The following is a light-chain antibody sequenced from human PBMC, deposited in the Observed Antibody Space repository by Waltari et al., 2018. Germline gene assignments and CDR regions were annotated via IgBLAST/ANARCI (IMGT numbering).Light chain of an antibody. J-gene: IGKJ4*01. CDR3: QQYYNSPLT. CDR1: ESVLYSHKNKDH. CDR2: WAS. Sequence: DIVMTQSPESLSVSLGEGATINCKSRESVLYSHKNKDHLAWYQQKPGQRPKLLIYWASTRESGVPDRFSGSGSETEFTLTINSLQAEDVAVYYCQQYYNSPLTFGGGTKVEIK. V-gene: IGKV4-1*01.